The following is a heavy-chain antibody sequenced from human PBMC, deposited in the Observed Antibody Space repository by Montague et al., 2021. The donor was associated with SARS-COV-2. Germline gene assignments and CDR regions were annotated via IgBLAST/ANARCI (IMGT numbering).Heavy chain of an antibody. CDR2: INHSGST. CDR1: GGSFSGYY. V-gene: IGHV4-34*01. D-gene: IGHD3-10*01. J-gene: IGHJ4*02. Sequence: SETLSLTCAVYGGSFSGYYWSWIRQPPGKGLEWIGEINHSGSTNYNPSLKSRVTISVDTSKNQFSLKLSSVTAADTAVYYCAGVPWFGSLGWFGEPLWGQGTLVAVSS. CDR3: AGVPWFGSLGWFGEPL.